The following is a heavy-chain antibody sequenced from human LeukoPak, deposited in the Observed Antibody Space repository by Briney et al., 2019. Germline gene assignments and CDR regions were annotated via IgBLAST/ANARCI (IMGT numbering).Heavy chain of an antibody. CDR1: GYTFTVYY. J-gene: IGHJ4*02. D-gene: IGHD3-10*01. V-gene: IGHV1-2*02. CDR2: INPNSGGT. Sequence: ASVKVSCKASGYTFTVYYMHWVRQAPGQGLEWMGWINPNSGGTNYAQKFQGRVTMTRDTSISTAYMELSRLRSDDTAVYYCAREGGPMVRGVIITFNYWGQGTLVTVSS. CDR3: AREGGPMVRGVIITFNY.